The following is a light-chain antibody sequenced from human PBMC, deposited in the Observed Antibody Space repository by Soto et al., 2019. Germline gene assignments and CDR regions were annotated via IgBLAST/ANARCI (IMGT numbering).Light chain of an antibody. CDR2: GAS. CDR1: QSVSSSY. V-gene: IGKV3-20*01. CDR3: QQYDSALYN. Sequence: EIVLTQSPGTLSLSPGERATLSCRASQSVSSSYVAWYQQKPGQAPRLLIYGASSRATGIPERFSGSGSGTDFTLTISRLEPEDFAIYYCQQYDSALYNFGQGTNLEIK. J-gene: IGKJ2*01.